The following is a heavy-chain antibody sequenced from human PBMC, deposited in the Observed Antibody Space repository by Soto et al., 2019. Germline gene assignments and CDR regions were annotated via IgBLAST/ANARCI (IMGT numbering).Heavy chain of an antibody. D-gene: IGHD2-15*01. V-gene: IGHV3-48*01. Sequence: PGGSLRLSCAASGFTVSSYSMNWVRQAPGKGLEWISYISSSTSTIYYADSVKGRFTISRDNGKNSLYLQMNSLTAADTAVYYCARWYCSGRSCYPYYFDYWGQGTLVTVSS. J-gene: IGHJ4*02. CDR2: ISSSTSTI. CDR3: ARWYCSGRSCYPYYFDY. CDR1: GFTVSSYS.